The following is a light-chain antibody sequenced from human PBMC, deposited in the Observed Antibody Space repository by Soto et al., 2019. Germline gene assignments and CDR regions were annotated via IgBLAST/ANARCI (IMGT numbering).Light chain of an antibody. CDR2: GAS. CDR1: QSVSSSY. J-gene: IGKJ2*01. Sequence: EIVLTQSPGTLSLSPGERATLSCRASQSVSSSYLAWYQQKPGQAPRLLIYGASSRATGIPDRFSGSGAGTGFTLTISRLEPEDCAVYYCQQYGSSPYTFGQGTKLEIK. CDR3: QQYGSSPYT. V-gene: IGKV3-20*01.